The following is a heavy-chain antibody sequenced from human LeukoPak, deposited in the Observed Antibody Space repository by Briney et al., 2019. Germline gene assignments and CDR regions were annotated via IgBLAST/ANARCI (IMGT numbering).Heavy chain of an antibody. CDR2: IGTAGDT. V-gene: IGHV3-13*01. Sequence: GGSLRLSCAASGFTFSSYDMHWVRQATGKGLEWVSAIGTAGDTYYPGSVKGRFTISRENAKNSLYLQMNSLRAGDTAVYYCARGRQVGATSYWFDPWGQGTLVTVSS. J-gene: IGHJ5*02. CDR1: GFTFSSYD. CDR3: ARGRQVGATSYWFDP. D-gene: IGHD1-26*01.